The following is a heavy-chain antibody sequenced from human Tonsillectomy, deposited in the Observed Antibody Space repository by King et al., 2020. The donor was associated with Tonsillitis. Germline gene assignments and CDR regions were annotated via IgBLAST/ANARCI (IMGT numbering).Heavy chain of an antibody. Sequence: VQLVESGGGVVQPGRSLRLSCAASGFTFSNYGMHWVRQAPGKGLEWVSVISYDGSNKYYVDSVRGRFTISRDNSKNTLYLQMNSLRAEETAGYYCAKDVGFCSGGSCTLLLFGFDYWGQGTLVTVSS. CDR2: ISYDGSNK. CDR1: GFTFSNYG. J-gene: IGHJ4*02. D-gene: IGHD2-15*01. V-gene: IGHV3-30*18. CDR3: AKDVGFCSGGSCTLLLFGFDY.